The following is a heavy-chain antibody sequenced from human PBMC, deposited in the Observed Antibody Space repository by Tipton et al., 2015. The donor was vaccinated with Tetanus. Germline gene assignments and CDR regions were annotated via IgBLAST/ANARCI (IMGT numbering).Heavy chain of an antibody. D-gene: IGHD4-23*01. V-gene: IGHV3-21*01. Sequence: SLRLSCAASGFTFRSYTLNWVRQAPGKGLEWVSSISSSSRYIYYADSVKGRFTISRDSALYLQMTSLRAEDAAVYYCARVGNFGVNVDAFDIWGQGTMVTVSS. CDR2: ISSSSRYI. CDR1: GFTFRSYT. CDR3: ARVGNFGVNVDAFDI. J-gene: IGHJ3*02.